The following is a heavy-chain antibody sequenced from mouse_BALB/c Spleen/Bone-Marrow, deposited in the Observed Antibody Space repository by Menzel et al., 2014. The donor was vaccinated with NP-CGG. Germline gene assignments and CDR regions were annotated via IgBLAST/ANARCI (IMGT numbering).Heavy chain of an antibody. J-gene: IGHJ3*01. CDR1: GYTFTSYT. V-gene: IGHV1-4*02. Sequence: VQLVESAAELARPGASVKMSCKASGYTFTSYTMHWVKQRPGQGLEWIGYINPSSGYTEYNQKFEDKTTLTADKSSSTAYMQLSSLTSEDSAVYYCASYYAYWGQGTLVTVSA. CDR3: ASYYAY. D-gene: IGHD1-1*01. CDR2: INPSSGYT.